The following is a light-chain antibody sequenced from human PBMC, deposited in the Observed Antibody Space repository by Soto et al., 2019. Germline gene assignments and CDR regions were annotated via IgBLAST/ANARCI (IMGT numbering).Light chain of an antibody. CDR3: GSWDSSLSDYV. Sequence: VLTQPPSVSAAPGQKVTISCSGSSSNIGGTSVSWYQQLPGTAPKLLIYDDNKRPSGIPDRFSGSKYGKSATLGITGSQTGDEADYYCGSWDSSLSDYVFGNGTKVTV. J-gene: IGLJ1*01. CDR1: SSNIGGTS. V-gene: IGLV1-51*01. CDR2: DDN.